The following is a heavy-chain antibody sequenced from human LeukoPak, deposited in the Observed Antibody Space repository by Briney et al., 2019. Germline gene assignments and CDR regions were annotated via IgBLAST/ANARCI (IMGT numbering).Heavy chain of an antibody. Sequence: GGSLRLSCAASGFTFDDYAMHWVRQAPGKGLEWVSGISWNSGSIGYAGSVKGRFTISRDNAKNSLYLQMNSLRAEDMALYYCATRSTTLAFDIWGQGTMVTVSS. V-gene: IGHV3-9*03. J-gene: IGHJ3*02. CDR2: ISWNSGSI. CDR1: GFTFDDYA. CDR3: ATRSTTLAFDI. D-gene: IGHD5/OR15-5a*01.